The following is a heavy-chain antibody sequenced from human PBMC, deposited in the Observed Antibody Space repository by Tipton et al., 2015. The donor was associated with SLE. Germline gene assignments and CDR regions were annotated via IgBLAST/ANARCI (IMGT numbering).Heavy chain of an antibody. Sequence: PGLVKPSETLSLTCSISGYSIRSGYYWGWIRLAPGKGLEWIGSVYHSGSTNYNPSLKSRVTISVDTSKNQFSLKLSSVTAADTAVYYCARGIMGDHDYWGQGTLVTVSS. D-gene: IGHD3-16*01. V-gene: IGHV4-38-2*02. CDR3: ARGIMGDHDY. J-gene: IGHJ4*02. CDR1: GYSIRSGYY. CDR2: VYHSGST.